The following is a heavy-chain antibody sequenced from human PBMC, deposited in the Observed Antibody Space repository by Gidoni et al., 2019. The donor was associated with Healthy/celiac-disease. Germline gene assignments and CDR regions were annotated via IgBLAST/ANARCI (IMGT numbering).Heavy chain of an antibody. J-gene: IGHJ4*02. D-gene: IGHD4-4*01. CDR3: AGGWDYSNYGNFFDY. Sequence: EVQLVESGGGLVQPGGSLRLSCEASGFTFSRYSMNWVRQAPGKGLEWVSYISSSSSTIYYADSVKGRFTISRDNAKNSLYLQMNSLRDEDTAVYYCAGGWDYSNYGNFFDYWGQGTLVTVSS. CDR1: GFTFSRYS. V-gene: IGHV3-48*02. CDR2: ISSSSSTI.